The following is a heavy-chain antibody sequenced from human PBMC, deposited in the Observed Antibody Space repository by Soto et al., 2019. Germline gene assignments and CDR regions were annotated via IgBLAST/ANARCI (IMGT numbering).Heavy chain of an antibody. J-gene: IGHJ6*02. CDR3: ARHLRSYDFFQYYYGIDV. CDR1: GYNYNLHG. Sequence: GGSLKLSCRGFGYNYNLHGISWVRQKPGRGLEWMGIIYPGDSDTRYNPSFQGQVTISVDKSINTAYLQWDSLEASDTATYYCARHLRSYDFFQYYYGIDVWGQGSTVTVSS. V-gene: IGHV5-51*01. D-gene: IGHD3-16*01. CDR2: IYPGDSDT.